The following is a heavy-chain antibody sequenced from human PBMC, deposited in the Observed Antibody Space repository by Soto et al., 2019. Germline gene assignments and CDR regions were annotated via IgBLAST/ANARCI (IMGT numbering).Heavy chain of an antibody. D-gene: IGHD3-9*01. CDR2: INHSGST. CDR3: ARVRYYDILTGYYSYYYGMDV. J-gene: IGHJ6*02. V-gene: IGHV4-34*01. CDR1: CGSFSGYY. Sequence: PSDTLSLTCAVYCGSFSGYYWSWIRQPPGKGLEWIGEINHSGSTNYNPSLKSRVTISVDTSKNQFSLKLSSVTAADTAVYYCARVRYYDILTGYYSYYYGMDVWGQGTTVS.